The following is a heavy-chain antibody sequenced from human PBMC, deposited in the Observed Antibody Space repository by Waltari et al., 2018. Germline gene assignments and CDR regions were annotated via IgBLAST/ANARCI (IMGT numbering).Heavy chain of an antibody. D-gene: IGHD6-19*01. CDR1: GFLFSGSD. Sequence: EVQLVESGGGLVQPGGSLRLSCAACGFLFSGSDIHGVRQAAGKGLEWVGRIRTKAKSYATGYGASVNGRFTISRDDSKSTAYLELNSLSTEDTATYYCATSKVAGTDFDYWGQGTRVTVSS. CDR3: ATSKVAGTDFDY. V-gene: IGHV3-73*01. J-gene: IGHJ4*02. CDR2: IRTKAKSYAT.